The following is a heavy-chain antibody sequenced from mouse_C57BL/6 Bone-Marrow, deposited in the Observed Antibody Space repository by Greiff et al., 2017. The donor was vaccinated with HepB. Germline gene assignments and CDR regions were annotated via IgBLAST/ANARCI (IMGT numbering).Heavy chain of an antibody. D-gene: IGHD1-1*01. J-gene: IGHJ3*01. CDR1: GYTFTSYG. CDR2: IYPRSGNT. V-gene: IGHV1-81*01. Sequence: VQLQQSGAELARPGASVKLSCKASGYTFTSYGISWVKQRTGQGLEWIGEIYPRSGNTYYNEKFKGKATLTAEKSSSTAYMELRSLTSEDSAVYFCARDYGSSYIAYWGQGTLVTVSA. CDR3: ARDYGSSYIAY.